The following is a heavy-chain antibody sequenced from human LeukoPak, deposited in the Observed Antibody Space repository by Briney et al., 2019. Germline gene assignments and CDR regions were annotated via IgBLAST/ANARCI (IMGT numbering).Heavy chain of an antibody. Sequence: GGSLRLSCAASGFAFSDYYMSWIRQAPGRGLEWVSYICSSSSCTNYADSVKGRFTISRDNAKNSLYLQMNGLRAEDTAVYYCAKEKKSGGWPLDYWGQGALVTVSS. CDR1: GFAFSDYY. CDR3: AKEKKSGGWPLDY. CDR2: ICSSSSCT. D-gene: IGHD2-15*01. V-gene: IGHV3-11*05. J-gene: IGHJ4*02.